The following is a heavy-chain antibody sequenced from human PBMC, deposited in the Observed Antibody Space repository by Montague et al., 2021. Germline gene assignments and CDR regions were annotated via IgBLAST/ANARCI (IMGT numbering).Heavy chain of an antibody. CDR2: IFWDDDK. CDR1: GFSLATSGVG. Sequence: PALVKPTQTLTQTCTFSGFSLATSGVGVAWLRQPPGKALEWLALIFWDDDKRYSPSLKSRLTITKDTTKNQVVLTLTNMDPVDTATYFCAPKIAAHKAHDGFSVWGQGTVVTVSA. V-gene: IGHV2-5*02. CDR3: APKIAAHKAHDGFSV. J-gene: IGHJ3*01. D-gene: IGHD6-13*01.